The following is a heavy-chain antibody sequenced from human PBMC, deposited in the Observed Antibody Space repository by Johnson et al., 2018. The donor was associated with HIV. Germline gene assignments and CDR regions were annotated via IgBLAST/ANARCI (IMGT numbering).Heavy chain of an antibody. J-gene: IGHJ3*02. CDR3: TTADIVGTFDI. D-gene: IGHD2-15*01. V-gene: IGHV3-15*01. CDR2: IKSKTHGETT. Sequence: VQLVESGGGLVKPGGSLRLSCAASGFTFSNAWMHWVRQAPGKGLEWVGRIKSKTHGETTDYAAPVKGRFSISRDDSKNTLYLQMSSLKTEDTAVYYCTTADIVGTFDIWGQGTMVTVS. CDR1: GFTFSNAW.